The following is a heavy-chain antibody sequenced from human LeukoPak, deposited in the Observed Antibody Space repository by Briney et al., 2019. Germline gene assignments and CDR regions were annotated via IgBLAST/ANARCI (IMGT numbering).Heavy chain of an antibody. CDR2: IYFSGST. CDR3: ARGYYLPKTAEVGTTALFDY. CDR1: GDSISSTSHY. D-gene: IGHD1-1*01. V-gene: IGHV4-39*07. J-gene: IGHJ4*02. Sequence: SETLSLTCTVSGDSISSTSHYWDWIRQPPGKGPEWIGNIYFSGSTYYCPSLKSRVTISVDRSKNQFSLKLSSVTAADTAVYYCARGYYLPKTAEVGTTALFDYWGQGTLVTVSS.